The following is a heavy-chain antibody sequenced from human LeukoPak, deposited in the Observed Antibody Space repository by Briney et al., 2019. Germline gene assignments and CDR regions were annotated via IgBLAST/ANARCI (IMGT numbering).Heavy chain of an antibody. J-gene: IGHJ4*02. D-gene: IGHD5-18*01. CDR1: GFMFSDFA. Sequence: PGGSLRLFCVASGFMFSDFAMSWVRQAPGKGLEWVSGISDSGRGTYYRDSVKGRCIISRDNSKKTVYLQLNNLRVEDTALYFCARHDSFIPYWGQGMLVTVSS. CDR2: ISDSGRGT. V-gene: IGHV3-23*01. CDR3: ARHDSFIPY.